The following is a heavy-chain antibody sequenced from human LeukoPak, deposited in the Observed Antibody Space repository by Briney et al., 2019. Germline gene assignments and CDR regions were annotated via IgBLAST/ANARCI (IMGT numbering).Heavy chain of an antibody. J-gene: IGHJ4*02. D-gene: IGHD2/OR15-2a*01. CDR1: GFTFTNAW. V-gene: IGHV3-15*01. Sequence: GGSLRLSCAVSGFTFTNAWMNWVRQAPGKGLEWVGRVRAKTDGGTIEYAAPVKGRFSISRDDSTDTVYLQMNSLKSEDTAVYYCAADTPVPLAQVDYWGQGALVAVSS. CDR3: AADTPVPLAQVDY. CDR2: VRAKTDGGTI.